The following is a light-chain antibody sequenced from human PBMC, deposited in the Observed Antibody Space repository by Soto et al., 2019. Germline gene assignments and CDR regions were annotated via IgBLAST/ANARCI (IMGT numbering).Light chain of an antibody. V-gene: IGKV3-20*01. Sequence: EILLTQSRGTLYLSPGSRDPLSCSASQSVSSSYLAWYQQKPGQAPRLLIYGASSRATGIPDRFSGSGSGTDFTLTIRGLEPDDCAVFYCQKYGSFWTFAQGTNVDI. CDR3: QKYGSFWT. J-gene: IGKJ1*01. CDR1: QSVSSSY. CDR2: GAS.